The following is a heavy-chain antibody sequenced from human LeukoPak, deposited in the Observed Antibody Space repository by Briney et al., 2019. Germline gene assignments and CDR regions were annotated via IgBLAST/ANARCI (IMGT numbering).Heavy chain of an antibody. CDR3: ARVQWELLYPDY. J-gene: IGHJ4*02. CDR1: GFTFSSYA. Sequence: PGGSLRLSCAASGFTFSSYAMHWVRQAPGKGLEWMALISYDESYRYYADSVKGRFTISRDNSKNTLYLQMNSLRADDTAVYYCARVQWELLYPDYWGQGTLVTVSS. V-gene: IGHV3-30-3*01. CDR2: ISYDESYR. D-gene: IGHD1-26*01.